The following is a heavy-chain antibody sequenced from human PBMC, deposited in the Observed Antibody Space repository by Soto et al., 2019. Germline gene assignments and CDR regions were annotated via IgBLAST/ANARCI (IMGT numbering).Heavy chain of an antibody. CDR2: INNSGST. V-gene: IGHV4-34*01. D-gene: IGHD3-10*01. J-gene: IGHJ5*02. Sequence: QVQLQQWGAGLLKPSETLSLTCAVYGGSFSGYYWCWIRQPPGTGLEWIGEINNSGSTNYNPSLKGRVSLTVDTSKHQFALKLSSVTAGDTAVYYCARVCDGSGRYVPLAWGQGTLVTVSA. CDR1: GGSFSGYY. CDR3: ARVCDGSGRYVPLA.